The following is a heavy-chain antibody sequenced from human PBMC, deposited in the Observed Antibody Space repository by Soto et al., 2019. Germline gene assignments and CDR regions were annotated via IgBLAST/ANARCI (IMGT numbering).Heavy chain of an antibody. V-gene: IGHV3-30*18. Sequence: PGGSLRLSCAASGFTFSSYGMHWVRQAPGKGLEWVAVISYDGSNKYYADSVKGRFTISRDNSKNTLYLQMNSLRAEDTAVYYCAKAFFRRFLADAFDIWGQGTMVTVSS. J-gene: IGHJ3*02. CDR3: AKAFFRRFLADAFDI. CDR2: ISYDGSNK. CDR1: GFTFSSYG. D-gene: IGHD2-21*01.